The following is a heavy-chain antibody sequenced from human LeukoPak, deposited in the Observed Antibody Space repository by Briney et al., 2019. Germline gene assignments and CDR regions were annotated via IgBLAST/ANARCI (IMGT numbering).Heavy chain of an antibody. V-gene: IGHV2-5*01. CDR2: IYWNEDK. J-gene: IGHJ2*01. CDR3: AHSADDYSDYVSWYFAL. CDR1: GFALGTRGLG. D-gene: IGHD4-11*01. Sequence: SGPTLLHPPPTLTLTCTFFGFALGTRGLGVGWIRQPPGKALEGLALIYWNEDKRYSPSLNSRLTITKDTSENQVVLTMTNVDPVDTGTYYCAHSADDYSDYVSWYFALWGGGTLVTVSS.